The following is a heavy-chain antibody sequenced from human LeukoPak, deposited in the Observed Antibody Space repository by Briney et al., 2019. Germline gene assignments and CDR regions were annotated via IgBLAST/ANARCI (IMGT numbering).Heavy chain of an antibody. CDR1: GYTFTTCA. Sequence: ASVKVSCKTSGYTFTTCAVHWVRQAPGQRLEWMGWIHADSGNTKYSQKLQGRVAIARDTSASTIYMELTSLRVEDTAVYFCTIGLAGDWDAFDIWGLGTMVTVSS. V-gene: IGHV1-3*01. J-gene: IGHJ3*02. D-gene: IGHD6-19*01. CDR2: IHADSGNT. CDR3: TIGLAGDWDAFDI.